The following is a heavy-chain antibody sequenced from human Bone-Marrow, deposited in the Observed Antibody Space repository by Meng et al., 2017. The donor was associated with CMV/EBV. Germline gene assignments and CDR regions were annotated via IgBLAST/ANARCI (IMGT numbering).Heavy chain of an antibody. CDR3: ARDLTTSVVLWFGESVGVPSYPYGMDV. D-gene: IGHD3-10*01. CDR2: IKQDGSEK. J-gene: IGHJ6*02. CDR1: GFTFSSYW. Sequence: GESLKISCAASGFTFSSYWMSWVRQAPGKGLEWVANIKQDGSEKYYVDSVKGRFTISRDNAKNSLYLQMNSLRAEDTAVYYCARDLTTSVVLWFGESVGVPSYPYGMDVWGQGTTVTVSS. V-gene: IGHV3-7*01.